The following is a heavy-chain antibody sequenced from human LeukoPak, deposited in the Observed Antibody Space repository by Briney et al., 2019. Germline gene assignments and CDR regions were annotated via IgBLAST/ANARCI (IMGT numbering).Heavy chain of an antibody. J-gene: IGHJ4*02. Sequence: GGSLRLSCVASGFTFSSYGMHWVRQAPGKGLEWVTVISYDGSGDKYCADSVKGRFTISRDNAKNSLYLQMNGLRAEDTAVYYCARARYSSSWQFDYWGQGTLVTVSS. CDR1: GFTFSSYG. V-gene: IGHV3-30*03. D-gene: IGHD6-13*01. CDR2: ISYDGSGDK. CDR3: ARARYSSSWQFDY.